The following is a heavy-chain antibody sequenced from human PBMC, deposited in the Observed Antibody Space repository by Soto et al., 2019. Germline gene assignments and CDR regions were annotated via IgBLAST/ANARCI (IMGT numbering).Heavy chain of an antibody. Sequence: QVQLVESGGGVVQPGRSLRLSCAASRFTFSFYSMHWVRQAPGKGLEWVAIISYDGTNKYYADSVKGRFIISRDNSRDTLYLQMNGLRADDTAVYYCARVLGLYGSGSPGDYWGQGTLVTVSS. J-gene: IGHJ4*02. D-gene: IGHD3-10*01. CDR2: ISYDGTNK. V-gene: IGHV3-30-3*01. CDR1: RFTFSFYS. CDR3: ARVLGLYGSGSPGDY.